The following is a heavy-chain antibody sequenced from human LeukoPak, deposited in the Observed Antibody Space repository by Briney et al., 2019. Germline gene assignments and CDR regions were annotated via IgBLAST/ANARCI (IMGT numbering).Heavy chain of an antibody. CDR3: ASWTYYYDSSGYYYGGWYFDY. V-gene: IGHV3-20*04. CDR2: INWNGGST. D-gene: IGHD3-22*01. J-gene: IGHJ4*02. Sequence: RTGGSLRLSCVASGFTFDDYGMSWVRQAPGKGLEWVSGINWNGGSTGYADSVKGRFTISRDNAKNSLYLQMNSLRAEDTALYYCASWTYYYDSSGYYYGGWYFDYWGQGTLVTVSS. CDR1: GFTFDDYG.